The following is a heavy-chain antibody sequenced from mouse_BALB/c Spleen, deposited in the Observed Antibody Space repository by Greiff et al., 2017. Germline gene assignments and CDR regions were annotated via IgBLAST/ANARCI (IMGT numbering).Heavy chain of an antibody. Sequence: EVQLVESGGGLVQPGGSRKLSCAASGFTFSSFGMHWVRQAPEKGLEWVAYISSGSSTIYYADTVKGRFTISRDNPKNTLFLQMTSLRSEDTAMYYCARSAPYGNLRYYYAMDYWGQGTSVTVSA. CDR3: ARSAPYGNLRYYYAMDY. D-gene: IGHD2-1*01. CDR2: ISSGSSTI. J-gene: IGHJ4*01. CDR1: GFTFSSFG. V-gene: IGHV5-17*02.